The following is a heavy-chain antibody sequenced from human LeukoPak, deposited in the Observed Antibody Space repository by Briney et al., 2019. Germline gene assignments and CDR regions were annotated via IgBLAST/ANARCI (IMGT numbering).Heavy chain of an antibody. Sequence: PGGSLRLSCAASGFTFSSYWMYWVRQAPGKGLVRVSRINSDGSTTVYADSVKGRFTISRDNAKNTLYLQMSSLRADDTAVYYCARDYGLDYWGQGTLVTVSS. CDR2: INSDGSTT. J-gene: IGHJ4*02. D-gene: IGHD4-17*01. V-gene: IGHV3-74*01. CDR1: GFTFSSYW. CDR3: ARDYGLDY.